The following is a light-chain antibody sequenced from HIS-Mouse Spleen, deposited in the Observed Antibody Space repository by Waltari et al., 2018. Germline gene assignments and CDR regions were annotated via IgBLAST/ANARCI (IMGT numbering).Light chain of an antibody. Sequence: EIVMTQSPDSLAVSLGERATINCKSSQSVLYSSNNKNYLAWYQQKPGQPPKLLIYWASTRESRVPDRFSGSGSGTDFTLTISSLQAEDVAVYYCQQYYSTLITFGQGTRLEIK. CDR2: WAS. CDR3: QQYYSTLIT. CDR1: QSVLYSSNNKNY. V-gene: IGKV4-1*01. J-gene: IGKJ5*01.